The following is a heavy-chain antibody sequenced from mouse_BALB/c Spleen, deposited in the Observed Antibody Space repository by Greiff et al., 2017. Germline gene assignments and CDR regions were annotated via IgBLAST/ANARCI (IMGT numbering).Heavy chain of an antibody. CDR3: ARDRGNLYAMDY. D-gene: IGHD2-1*01. V-gene: IGHV3-6*02. CDR1: GYSITSGYY. Sequence: EVKLMESGPGLVKPSQSLSLTCSVTGYSITSGYYWNWIRQFPGNKLEWMGYISYDGSNNYNPSLKNRISITRDTSKNQFFLKLNSVTTEDTATYYCARDRGNLYAMDYWGQGTSVTVSS. CDR2: ISYDGSN. J-gene: IGHJ4*01.